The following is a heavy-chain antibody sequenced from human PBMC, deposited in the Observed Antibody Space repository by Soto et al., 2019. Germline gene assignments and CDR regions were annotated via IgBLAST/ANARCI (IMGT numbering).Heavy chain of an antibody. CDR1: GYTFTSYY. V-gene: IGHV1-46*01. Sequence: ASVKVSCKASGYTFTSYYMHWVRQAPGLGLEWMGIISPSGGSTSYAQKFQGRVTMTRDTSTSTVYMELSSLRSEDTAVYYCARGPGYCSGGSCYANYWGQGTLVTVSS. D-gene: IGHD2-15*01. CDR2: ISPSGGST. J-gene: IGHJ4*02. CDR3: ARGPGYCSGGSCYANY.